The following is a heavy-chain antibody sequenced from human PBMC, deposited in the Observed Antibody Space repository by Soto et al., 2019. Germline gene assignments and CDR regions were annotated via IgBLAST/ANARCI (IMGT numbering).Heavy chain of an antibody. CDR2: IYHSGST. CDR1: CGSISSGGYS. D-gene: IGHD1-26*01. V-gene: IGHV4-30-2*01. Sequence: TLSLTCAVSCGSISSGGYSWSWIRQPPGKGLEWIGYIYHSGSTYYNPSLKSRVTISVDRSKDQFSLKLSSVTAADTAVYYCARGRGGSLDYWGQGTLVTVSS. J-gene: IGHJ4*02. CDR3: ARGRGGSLDY.